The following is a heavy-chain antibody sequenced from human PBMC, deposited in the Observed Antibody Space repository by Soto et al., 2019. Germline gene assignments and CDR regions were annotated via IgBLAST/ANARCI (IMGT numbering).Heavy chain of an antibody. CDR2: INAGNGNT. CDR1: GYTFTSYA. V-gene: IGHV1-3*01. D-gene: IGHD2-15*01. CDR3: ASFGHCSGGSCREDFDY. Sequence: ASVKVSCKASGYTFTSYAMHWVRQAPGQRLEWMGWINAGNGNTKYSQKFQGRVTITRDTSASTAYMELSSLRSEDTAVYYCASFGHCSGGSCREDFDYWGQGTLVTVSS. J-gene: IGHJ4*02.